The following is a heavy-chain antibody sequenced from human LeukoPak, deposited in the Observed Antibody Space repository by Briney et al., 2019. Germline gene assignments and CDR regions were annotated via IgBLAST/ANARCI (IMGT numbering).Heavy chain of an antibody. CDR1: GFTFSSYA. Sequence: PGGSLRLSCAASGFTFSSYAIHWVRQPPGKGLEWIGEVYHTGSSNYNPSLKSRVTISVDKSKSQFSLKLSSVTAADTAVYYCARGGTTVAGTFWFDPWGQGTLVTVSS. V-gene: IGHV4-4*02. J-gene: IGHJ5*02. CDR2: VYHTGSS. CDR3: ARGGTTVAGTFWFDP. D-gene: IGHD6-19*01.